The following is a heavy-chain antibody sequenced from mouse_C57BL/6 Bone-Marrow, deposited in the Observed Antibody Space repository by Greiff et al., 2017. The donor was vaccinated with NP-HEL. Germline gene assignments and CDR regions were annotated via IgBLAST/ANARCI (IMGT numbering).Heavy chain of an antibody. CDR2: IYPGGGST. V-gene: IGHV1-63*01. Sequence: VKLLESGAELVRPGTSVKMSCKASGYTFTNYWIGWAKQRPGHGLEWIGDIYPGGGSTNYNETFTGTAILTADKSSSTAYMQFSSQTSEDSAIYYWARRNYRSAMDYWGQGNSVTVSS. D-gene: IGHD2-14*01. CDR3: ARRNYRSAMDY. CDR1: GYTFTNYW. J-gene: IGHJ4*01.